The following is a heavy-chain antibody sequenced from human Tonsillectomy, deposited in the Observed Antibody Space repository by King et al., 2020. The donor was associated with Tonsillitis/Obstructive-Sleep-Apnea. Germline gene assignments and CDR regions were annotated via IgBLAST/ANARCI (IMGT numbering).Heavy chain of an antibody. CDR1: GFTFDDYT. Sequence: VQLVESGGVVVQPGGSLRLSCAASGFTFDDYTMHWVRQAPGKGLEWVSLISWDGGSTYYADSVKGRFTISRDNSKNSLYLQMNSLRTEDTALYYCAKDIERGGYCGGDCYGAHFDYWGQGTLVTVSS. J-gene: IGHJ4*02. D-gene: IGHD2-21*02. V-gene: IGHV3-43*01. CDR3: AKDIERGGYCGGDCYGAHFDY. CDR2: ISWDGGST.